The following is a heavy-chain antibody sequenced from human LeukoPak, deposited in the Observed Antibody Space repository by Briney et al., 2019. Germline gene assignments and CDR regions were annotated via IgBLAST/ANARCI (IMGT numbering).Heavy chain of an antibody. CDR1: GGPISDYY. CDR2: IYRDGRT. Sequence: SETLSLTCIVSGGPISDYYWSWIRQSAGKGLEWIGRIYRDGRTNYNPSLKSRVTMSVDTSKNHVLLKLTSVTAADTAVYYCARDKGCGVDCYPGSWFDPCGQGMLVTVSS. D-gene: IGHD2-21*02. V-gene: IGHV4-4*07. J-gene: IGHJ5*02. CDR3: ARDKGCGVDCYPGSWFDP.